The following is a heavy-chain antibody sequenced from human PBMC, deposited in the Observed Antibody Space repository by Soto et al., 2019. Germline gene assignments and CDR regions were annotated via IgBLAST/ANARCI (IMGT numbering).Heavy chain of an antibody. CDR3: ARGTIWFGELLRWFDP. CDR2: INHSGST. Sequence: SETLSLTCAVYGGSFSGYYWNWIRQPPGKGLEWIGEINHSGSTNYNPSLKSRVTISVDTSKNQFSLKLSSVTAADTAVYYCARGTIWFGELLRWFDPWGQGTLVTVSS. J-gene: IGHJ5*02. D-gene: IGHD3-10*01. V-gene: IGHV4-34*01. CDR1: GGSFSGYY.